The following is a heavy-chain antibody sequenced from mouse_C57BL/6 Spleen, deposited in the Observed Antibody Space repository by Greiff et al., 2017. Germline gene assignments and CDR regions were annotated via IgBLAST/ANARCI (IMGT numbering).Heavy chain of an antibody. CDR3: ARWITTVVGGY. J-gene: IGHJ2*01. CDR2: INPNNGGT. Sequence: VQLQQSGPELVKPGASVKISCKASGYTFTDYYMNWVKQSHGKSLEWIGDINPNNGGTSYNQKFKGKATLTVDKSSSTAYMELRSLTSEDSAVYYCARWITTVVGGYWGQGTTLTVSS. V-gene: IGHV1-26*01. CDR1: GYTFTDYY. D-gene: IGHD1-1*01.